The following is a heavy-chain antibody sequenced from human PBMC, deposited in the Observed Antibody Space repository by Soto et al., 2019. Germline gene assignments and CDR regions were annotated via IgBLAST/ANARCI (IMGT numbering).Heavy chain of an antibody. Sequence: QVQLVQSGAEVKKPGASVKVSCKASGYTFTGDYIHWVRQAPGQGLEWMGWIHPNSGGTNYAQKFQGRVTMTRDTSISTAYMELSRLLADDTAVYYCARDHSLYFFDYWGQGTLVTVSS. D-gene: IGHD5-18*01. J-gene: IGHJ4*02. CDR1: GYTFTGDY. CDR2: IHPNSGGT. CDR3: ARDHSLYFFDY. V-gene: IGHV1-2*02.